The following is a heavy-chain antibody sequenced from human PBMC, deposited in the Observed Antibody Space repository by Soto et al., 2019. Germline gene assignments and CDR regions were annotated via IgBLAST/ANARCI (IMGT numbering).Heavy chain of an antibody. CDR3: ARDPKRGYSYGYFDY. D-gene: IGHD5-18*01. V-gene: IGHV3-21*01. CDR1: GFTFSSYS. J-gene: IGHJ4*02. Sequence: PGGSLRLSCAASGFTFSSYSMNWVRQAPGKGLEWVSSISSSSSYIYYADSVKGRFTISRDNAKNSLYLQMNSLRAEDTAVYYCARDPKRGYSYGYFDYWGQGTLVTVSS. CDR2: ISSSSSYI.